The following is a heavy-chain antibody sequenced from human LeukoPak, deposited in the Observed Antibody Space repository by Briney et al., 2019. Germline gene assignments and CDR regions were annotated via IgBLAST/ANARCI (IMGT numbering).Heavy chain of an antibody. CDR3: ARRHDYYDSSGYYFFAY. CDR1: GFTFSSYS. D-gene: IGHD3-22*01. CDR2: ISSSSSYI. J-gene: IGHJ4*02. V-gene: IGHV3-21*01. Sequence: GGSLRLSCAASGFTFSSYSMNWVRQAPGKGLEWVSSISSSSSYIYYADSVEGRFTISRDNAKNSLYLQMNSLRAEDTAVYYCARRHDYYDSSGYYFFAYWGQGTLVTVSS.